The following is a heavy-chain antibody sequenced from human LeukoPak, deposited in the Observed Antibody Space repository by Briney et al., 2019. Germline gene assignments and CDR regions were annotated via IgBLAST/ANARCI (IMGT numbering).Heavy chain of an antibody. D-gene: IGHD5-12*01. CDR2: INPNSGGT. Sequence: ASVKVSCKASGYTFTDYFMHWVRQAPGQGLERMGWINPNSGGTNFAQKFQGRVTMTRDTSISTAYMELSSLTSDDTAVYYCARGRFSGYGADWGQGTLVTVSS. J-gene: IGHJ4*02. CDR3: ARGRFSGYGAD. V-gene: IGHV1-2*02. CDR1: GYTFTDYF.